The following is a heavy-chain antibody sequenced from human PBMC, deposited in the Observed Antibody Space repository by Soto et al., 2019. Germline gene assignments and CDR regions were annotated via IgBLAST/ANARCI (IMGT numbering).Heavy chain of an antibody. J-gene: IGHJ5*02. D-gene: IGHD3-3*01. CDR1: GYTFNTYG. Sequence: ASVKVSCKASGYTFNTYGINWVRQAPGQGLELMGWISAYDGKTTYAEKFQGRVTLTTDTSTSTAYVELRSLRSDDTAIYYCARDPHEFWTSYWFDPWGQGTPVTVSS. V-gene: IGHV1-18*01. CDR2: ISAYDGKT. CDR3: ARDPHEFWTSYWFDP.